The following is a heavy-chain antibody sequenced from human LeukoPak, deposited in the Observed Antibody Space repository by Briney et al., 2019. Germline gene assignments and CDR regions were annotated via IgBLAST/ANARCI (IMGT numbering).Heavy chain of an antibody. D-gene: IGHD7-27*01. J-gene: IGHJ3*02. CDR1: GGSISSHY. CDR2: IYYSGST. V-gene: IGHV4-59*08. Sequence: SETLSLTCTVSGGSISSHYWSWIRQPPGKGLEWIGYIYYSGSTNYNPSLKSRVTISVDTSKNQFSLRLSSVTAADTAVYYCARTVTGLRAFDIWGQGTMVTVSS. CDR3: ARTVTGLRAFDI.